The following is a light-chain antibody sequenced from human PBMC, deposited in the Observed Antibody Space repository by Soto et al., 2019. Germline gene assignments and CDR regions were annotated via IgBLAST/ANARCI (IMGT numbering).Light chain of an antibody. CDR3: QQYGSSPGWT. J-gene: IGKJ1*01. Sequence: EIVMTQSPATVSVSPGERATLSCRASQSVSSSYLAWYQQKPGQAPRLLIYGASSRATGIPDRFSGSGSGTDFTLTISRLEPEDFAVYYCQQYGSSPGWTFGQGSKVDIK. CDR2: GAS. V-gene: IGKV3-20*01. CDR1: QSVSSSY.